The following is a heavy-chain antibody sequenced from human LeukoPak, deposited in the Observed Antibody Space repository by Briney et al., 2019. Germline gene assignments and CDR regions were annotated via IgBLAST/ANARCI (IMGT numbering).Heavy chain of an antibody. Sequence: SETLSLTCTVSGGSISSGDYYWSWIRQPPGTGLEWIGYIYYSGSTYYNPSLKSRVTISVDTSKNQFSLKLSSVTAADTAVYYCATILGYCSGGSCYREPKKNVARREYLDYWGQGTLVTVSS. V-gene: IGHV4-30-4*01. J-gene: IGHJ4*02. CDR1: GGSISSGDYY. CDR3: ATILGYCSGGSCYREPKKNVARREYLDY. D-gene: IGHD2-15*01. CDR2: IYYSGST.